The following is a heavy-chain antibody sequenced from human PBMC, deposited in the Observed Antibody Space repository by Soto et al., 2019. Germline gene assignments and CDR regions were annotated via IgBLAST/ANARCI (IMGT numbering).Heavy chain of an antibody. J-gene: IGHJ4*02. CDR3: ARATGLTGYFPFYY. CDR2: IWYDGSNK. D-gene: IGHD3-9*01. V-gene: IGHV3-33*01. CDR1: GFTFSSYG. Sequence: QVQLVESGGGVVQPGRSLRLSCAASGFTFSSYGMHWVRQAPGKGLEWVAVIWYDGSNKYYADSVKGRFTISRDNSKNTLYLQMNSLRAEDTAVYYCARATGLTGYFPFYYWDQGTLVTVSS.